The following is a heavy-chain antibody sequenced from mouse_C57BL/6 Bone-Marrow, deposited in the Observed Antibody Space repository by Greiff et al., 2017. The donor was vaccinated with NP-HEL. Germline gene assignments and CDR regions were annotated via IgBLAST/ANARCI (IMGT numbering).Heavy chain of an antibody. V-gene: IGHV1-22*01. CDR1: GYTFTDYN. Sequence: VHVKQSGPELVKPGASVKMSCKASGYTFTDYNMHWVKQSHGKSLEWIGYINPNNGGTSYNQKFKGKATLTVNKSSSTAYMELRSLTSEDSAVYYCASTLITTVVATDYAMDYWGQGTSVTVSS. CDR2: INPNNGGT. D-gene: IGHD1-1*01. CDR3: ASTLITTVVATDYAMDY. J-gene: IGHJ4*01.